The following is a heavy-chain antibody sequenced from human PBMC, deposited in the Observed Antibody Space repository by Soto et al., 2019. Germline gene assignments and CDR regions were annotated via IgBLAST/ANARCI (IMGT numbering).Heavy chain of an antibody. CDR3: AKDNIRSSAVTGIDY. J-gene: IGHJ4*02. CDR1: GFTFSNYG. Sequence: QVQLVESGGGVVQPGRSLRLSCAASGFTFSNYGIHWVRQAPGKGLEWVEGIKYDGSNRNYADSVKGRFTFSRDNSKITLYLQMNRLRAEETALYYFAKDNIRSSAVTGIDYWAQGALVTVSS. CDR2: IKYDGSNR. D-gene: IGHD4-4*01. V-gene: IGHV3-30*18.